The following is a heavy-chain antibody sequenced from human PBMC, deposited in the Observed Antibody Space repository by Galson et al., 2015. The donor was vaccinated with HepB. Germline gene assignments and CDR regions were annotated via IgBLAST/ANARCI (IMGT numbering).Heavy chain of an antibody. J-gene: IGHJ4*02. CDR1: GFTFNSYG. Sequence: SLRLSCAASGFTFNSYGMHWVRQAPGKGLEWVAFIRFDGTYKYSADSVKGRFTISRDNSKNTLYLRMNSLRAEDTAMYYCAKDGEDYGDYGYFDYWGQGTLVIVSS. V-gene: IGHV3-30*02. CDR2: IRFDGTYK. D-gene: IGHD4-17*01. CDR3: AKDGEDYGDYGYFDY.